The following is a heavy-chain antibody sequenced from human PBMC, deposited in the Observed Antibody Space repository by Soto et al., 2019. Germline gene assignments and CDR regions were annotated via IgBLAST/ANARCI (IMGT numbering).Heavy chain of an antibody. CDR1: GGSISSGGYY. J-gene: IGHJ6*02. CDR3: ARAKIPPGYYYSGMDV. V-gene: IGHV4-31*03. Sequence: QVQLQESGPGLVKPSQTLSLTCNVSGGSISSGGYYWNWIRQHPGKALEWIGYISYSGSRYYTPSLKSRTTISVXTXKXXVSLQLSSVTAAATAVYYCARAKIPPGYYYSGMDVWGQGTTVTVSS. CDR2: ISYSGSR. D-gene: IGHD2-2*02.